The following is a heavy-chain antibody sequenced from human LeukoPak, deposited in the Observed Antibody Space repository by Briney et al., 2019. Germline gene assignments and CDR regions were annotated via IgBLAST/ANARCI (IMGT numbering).Heavy chain of an antibody. CDR3: ARDPDGLRWFDP. D-gene: IGHD3/OR15-3a*01. J-gene: IGHJ5*02. Sequence: ASVKVSCKASGYTFTSYYMHWVRQAPGQGLEWMGWINPNSGRTNYAQKFQGRVTMTRDTSISTAYMELSRLRSDDTAVYYCARDPDGLRWFDPWGQGALVTVSS. V-gene: IGHV1-2*02. CDR2: INPNSGRT. CDR1: GYTFTSYY.